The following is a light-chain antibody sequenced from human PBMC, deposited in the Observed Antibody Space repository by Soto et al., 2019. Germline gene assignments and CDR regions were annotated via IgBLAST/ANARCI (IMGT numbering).Light chain of an antibody. J-gene: IGLJ2*01. CDR2: EVS. V-gene: IGLV2-14*01. CDR3: SSYTTSSTVV. Sequence: QSVLTQPASVSGSPGQSITISCTGTSSDIGGSNYVSWYQQHPGKVPKLMIHEVSNRPSGVSNRFSGSKSGNTASLTISGLQAEDEADYYCSSYTTSSTVVFGGGTKLTVL. CDR1: SSDIGGSNY.